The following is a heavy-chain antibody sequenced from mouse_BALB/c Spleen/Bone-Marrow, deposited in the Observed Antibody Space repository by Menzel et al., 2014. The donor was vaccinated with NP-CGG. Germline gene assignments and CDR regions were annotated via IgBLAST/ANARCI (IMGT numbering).Heavy chain of an antibody. D-gene: IGHD2-14*01. V-gene: IGHV14-3*02. CDR3: ARYDYRYSWFAY. J-gene: IGHJ3*01. Sequence: EVQGVESGAELVKPGASVKLSCTASGFNIKDTYMHWVKQRPEQGLEWIGRIDPANGNTKYDPKFQGKATITTDTSSNTAYLQLRSLTSEDTAVYYCARYDYRYSWFAYWGQGTLVTVSA. CDR2: IDPANGNT. CDR1: GFNIKDTY.